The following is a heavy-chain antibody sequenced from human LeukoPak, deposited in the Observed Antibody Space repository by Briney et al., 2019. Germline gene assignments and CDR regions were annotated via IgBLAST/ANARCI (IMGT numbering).Heavy chain of an antibody. CDR1: GFTFSTYW. J-gene: IGHJ4*02. D-gene: IGHD2-21*02. CDR2: IKGGGNEK. V-gene: IGHV3-7*04. CDR3: ARGMTWSTY. Sequence: TGGSLRLSCAASGFTFSTYWMLWVRQAPGKGLEWVANIKGGGNEKHYVDSVKGRFTISRDNAKNSLYLQMNSLRAEDSALYFCARGMTWSTYWGEGTLVAVAS.